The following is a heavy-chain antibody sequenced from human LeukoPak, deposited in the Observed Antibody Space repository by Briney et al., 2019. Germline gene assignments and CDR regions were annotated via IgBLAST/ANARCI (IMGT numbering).Heavy chain of an antibody. D-gene: IGHD2-15*01. CDR3: ASATWAYAFDI. CDR2: VNHSGST. CDR1: GGSFSGYY. V-gene: IGHV4-34*01. Sequence: PSETLSLTCAVYGGSFSGYYWSWIRQPPGKGLEWIGEVNHSGSTNYNPSLKSRVTMSVDTSKNQFSLKLSSVTAADTAVYYCASATWAYAFDIWGQGTMVTVSS. J-gene: IGHJ3*02.